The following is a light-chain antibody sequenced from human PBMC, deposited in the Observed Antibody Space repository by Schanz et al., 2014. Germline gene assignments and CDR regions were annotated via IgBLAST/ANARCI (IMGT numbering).Light chain of an antibody. CDR1: SSDVGSYNL. J-gene: IGLJ3*02. Sequence: QSALTQPASVSGSPGQSINISCTGTSSDVGSYNLVSWYQQHPDKAPKLMIYEGTKRPSGVSNRFSGSKSGNTASLTISGLQTEDEAEYYCTSYTSNSIPVFGGGTMLTVL. CDR3: TSYTSNSIPV. V-gene: IGLV2-14*02. CDR2: EGT.